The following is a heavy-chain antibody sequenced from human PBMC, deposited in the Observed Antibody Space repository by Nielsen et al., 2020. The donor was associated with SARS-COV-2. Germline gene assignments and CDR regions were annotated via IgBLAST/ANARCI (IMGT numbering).Heavy chain of an antibody. CDR3: ARDLMVRGVAGGMDV. V-gene: IGHV3-13*01. CDR1: GFTFSSYD. Sequence: GESLKISCAASGFTFSSYDMHWVRQATGKGLEWVSAIGTAGDTYYPGSVKGRFTISRENAKNSLYLQMNSLRAGDTAVYYCARDLMVRGVAGGMDVWGQGTTVTVSS. CDR2: IGTAGDT. D-gene: IGHD3-10*01. J-gene: IGHJ6*02.